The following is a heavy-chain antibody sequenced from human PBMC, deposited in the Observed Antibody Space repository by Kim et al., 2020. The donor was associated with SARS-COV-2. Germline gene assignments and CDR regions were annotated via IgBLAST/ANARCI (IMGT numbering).Heavy chain of an antibody. D-gene: IGHD3-22*01. J-gene: IGHJ1*01. CDR1: GFTFSSYW. Sequence: GGSLRLSCAASGFTFSSYWMHWVRQAPGKGLVWVSRINSDGSSTSYADSVKGRFTISRDNAKNTLYLQMNSLRAEDTAVYYCARDPYYYDSSGYYPAEYFQHWGQGTLVTVSS. CDR2: INSDGSST. V-gene: IGHV3-74*01. CDR3: ARDPYYYDSSGYYPAEYFQH.